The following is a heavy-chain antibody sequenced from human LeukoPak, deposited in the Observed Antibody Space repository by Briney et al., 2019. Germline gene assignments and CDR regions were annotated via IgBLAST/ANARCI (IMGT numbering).Heavy chain of an antibody. CDR2: IYYSGST. D-gene: IGHD5-12*01. V-gene: IGHV4-59*12. Sequence: SETLSLTCTVSGVSISSYYWSWIRQPPGKGLEWIGYIYYSGSTHYNPSLKSRVTMSVDTSKNHFSLQLNSVTPEDTAVYYCARDQSNQWRRLRWGFDYWGQGTLVTVSS. CDR1: GVSISSYY. CDR3: ARDQSNQWRRLRWGFDY. J-gene: IGHJ4*02.